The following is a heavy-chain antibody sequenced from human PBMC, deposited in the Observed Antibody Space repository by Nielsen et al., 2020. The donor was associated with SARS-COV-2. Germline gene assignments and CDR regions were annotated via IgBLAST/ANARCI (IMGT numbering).Heavy chain of an antibody. CDR3: ARDVNLTGYYSY. V-gene: IGHV1-46*01. CDR2: INPSGGST. Sequence: ASVKVSCKASGYSFATYDINWVRQATGQGLEWMGVINPSGGSTNYAQKFQGRVTMTRDTSTSTVYMELSSLRSEDTAVYYCARDVNLTGYYSYWGQGTLVTVSS. CDR1: GYSFATYD. J-gene: IGHJ4*02. D-gene: IGHD3-9*01.